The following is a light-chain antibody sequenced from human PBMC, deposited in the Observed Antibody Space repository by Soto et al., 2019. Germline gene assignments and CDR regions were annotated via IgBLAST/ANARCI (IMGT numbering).Light chain of an antibody. Sequence: DIQLTQSPSFLSASVGDRVTISCRASQGISSYLAWYQQTPGKAPKLLIYASSTLQSGVPSRFNGSGSGTEFTLTISSLQSEDFAVYYCQQYNNWPPITFGQGTRLEIK. J-gene: IGKJ5*01. CDR3: QQYNNWPPIT. CDR2: ASS. V-gene: IGKV1-9*01. CDR1: QGISSY.